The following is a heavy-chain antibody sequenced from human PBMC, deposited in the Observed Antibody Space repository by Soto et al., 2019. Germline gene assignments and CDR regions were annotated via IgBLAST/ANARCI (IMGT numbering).Heavy chain of an antibody. J-gene: IGHJ4*02. Sequence: EASVKVSCKTSGDTFSSYGITWVRQAPGQGLEWMGRIIPIFGTTDYAQKFQGRVTITTDKSTSTAYMELSSLRSEDTAVYYCARTLHYYDSSAQDYWGQGTLGTV. CDR2: IIPIFGTT. D-gene: IGHD3-22*01. V-gene: IGHV1-69*05. CDR1: GDTFSSYG. CDR3: ARTLHYYDSSAQDY.